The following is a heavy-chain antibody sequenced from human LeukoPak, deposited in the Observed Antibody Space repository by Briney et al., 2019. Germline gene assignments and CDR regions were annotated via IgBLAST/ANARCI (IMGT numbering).Heavy chain of an antibody. D-gene: IGHD6-19*01. V-gene: IGHV3-30*04. CDR1: GFTFSNYA. CDR2: ISYDGSNK. Sequence: GGSLRLSCAASGFTFSNYAMHWVRQAPGKGVGWVAIISYDGSNKYYADSVKGRFTISRDNSKNTLYLQMNSLRAEDTAVYYCAREVWQWLVRGAFDIWGQGTLVTVSS. CDR3: AREVWQWLVRGAFDI. J-gene: IGHJ3*02.